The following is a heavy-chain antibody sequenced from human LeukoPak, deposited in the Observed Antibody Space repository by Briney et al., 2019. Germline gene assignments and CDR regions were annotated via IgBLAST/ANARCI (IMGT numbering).Heavy chain of an antibody. V-gene: IGHV4-59*01. D-gene: IGHD1-26*01. CDR1: GGSFSSYY. CDR2: IHYSGFT. Sequence: SETLSLTCTVSGGSFSSYYWSWIRQPPGKGLEWIGYIHYSGFTNYNPSLKSRVTISIDTSKNQFSLKLSSVTAEDTAVYYCARDPESGSYFDYWGQGTLVTVSS. CDR3: ARDPESGSYFDY. J-gene: IGHJ4*02.